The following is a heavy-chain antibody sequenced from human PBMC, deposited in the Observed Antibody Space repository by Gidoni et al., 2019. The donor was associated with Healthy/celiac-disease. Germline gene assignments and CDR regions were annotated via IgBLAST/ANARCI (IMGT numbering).Heavy chain of an antibody. J-gene: IGHJ4*02. CDR3: ARGVAYCGGDCSDY. Sequence: QVQLQQWGAGLLKPSETLSLTCAVYGGSFSGYYWSWIRQPPGKGLEWIGKINHSGSTNYNPSLKSRVTISVDTSKNQFSLKLSSVTAADTAVYYCARGVAYCGGDCSDYWGQGTLVTVSS. CDR2: INHSGST. V-gene: IGHV4-34*01. D-gene: IGHD2-21*01. CDR1: GGSFSGYY.